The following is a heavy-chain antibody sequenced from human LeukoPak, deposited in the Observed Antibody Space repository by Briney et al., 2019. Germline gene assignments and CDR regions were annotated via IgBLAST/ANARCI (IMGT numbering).Heavy chain of an antibody. V-gene: IGHV3-30*02. Sequence: GGSLRLSCAASGFTFSSYGMHWVRQAPGKGLEWVAFIRYDGSNKYYADSVKGRFTISRDNSKNTLYLQMNSLRAEDTAVYYCAKDLRKNAVADSDAFDIWGQGTMVTVSS. CDR2: IRYDGSNK. J-gene: IGHJ3*02. D-gene: IGHD6-19*01. CDR1: GFTFSSYG. CDR3: AKDLRKNAVADSDAFDI.